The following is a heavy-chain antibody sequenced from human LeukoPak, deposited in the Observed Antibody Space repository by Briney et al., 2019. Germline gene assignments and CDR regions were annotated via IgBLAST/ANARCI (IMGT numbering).Heavy chain of an antibody. J-gene: IGHJ4*02. CDR3: AREGHTESYFDY. V-gene: IGHV4-59*01. CDR1: GGSISSSF. Sequence: SETLSLTCNGSGGSISSSFWGWIRQSPTKELEWIGYVSYRGTNNYNPSLKSRVAISIDTSNSQFSLKLSSVTAADTAVYYCAREGHTESYFDYWGQWILVTVSS. D-gene: IGHD2-8*02. CDR2: VSYRGTN.